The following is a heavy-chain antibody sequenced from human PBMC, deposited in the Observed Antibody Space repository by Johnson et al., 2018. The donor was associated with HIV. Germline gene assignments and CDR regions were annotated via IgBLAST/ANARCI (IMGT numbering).Heavy chain of an antibody. CDR3: AMGFVVAPLDAFDI. J-gene: IGHJ3*02. CDR2: ISWNSGST. CDR1: GFTFDDYA. V-gene: IGHV3-9*01. Sequence: VQLVESGGGLVQPGRSLRLSCVASGFTFDDYAMHWVRQAPGKGLEWVSGISWNSGSTGYVDSVKGRFTISRDNAKNSLYLQMNSLRAEDTAVYYCAMGFVVAPLDAFDIWGQGTMVTVSS. D-gene: IGHD2-2*01.